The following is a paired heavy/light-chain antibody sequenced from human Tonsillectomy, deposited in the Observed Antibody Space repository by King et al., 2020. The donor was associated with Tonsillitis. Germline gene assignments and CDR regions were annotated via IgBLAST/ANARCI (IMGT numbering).Heavy chain of an antibody. J-gene: IGHJ6*03. CDR3: ARSLGYPGSNYYLDV. D-gene: IGHD1-26*01. Sequence: QVQLQQWGAGLLKPSETLSLTCAVYGGSFSDYHWSWIRQPPGKGLEWIGGIDHSGSANYNPSLETRVTISLVTSKNQFSLKLNSVTAADTAVFYCARSLGYPGSNYYLDVWGKGTTVTVSS. CDR2: IDHSGSA. V-gene: IGHV4-34*01. CDR1: GGSFSDYH.
Light chain of an antibody. Sequence: QSALTQPASASGSPGQSISISCVGSTYDVDVYNSVSWYQQYPGLAPKLIIYHVNNRPSGVSHRFSGSKSGNTASLTISGLQAEDEADYYCSSYTTSTLVFGGGTKLTVL. CDR2: HVN. V-gene: IGLV2-14*01. CDR3: SSYTTSTLV. J-gene: IGLJ2*01. CDR1: TYDVDVYNS.